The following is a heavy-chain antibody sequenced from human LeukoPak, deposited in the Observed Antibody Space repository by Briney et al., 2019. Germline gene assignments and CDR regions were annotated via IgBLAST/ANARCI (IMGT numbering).Heavy chain of an antibody. CDR2: AYHTGHT. CDR1: GDSISGYY. CDR3: ARHRFGHLFDY. Sequence: PSETLSLTCTVSGDSISGYYWSWIRPPPGKGLEWIGYAYHTGHTHYSPSLKSRVTVSLDTSRNQVSLKLSSVTAADTAVYYCARHRFGHLFDYWGQGTLVIVSS. J-gene: IGHJ4*02. D-gene: IGHD3-16*01. V-gene: IGHV4-59*01.